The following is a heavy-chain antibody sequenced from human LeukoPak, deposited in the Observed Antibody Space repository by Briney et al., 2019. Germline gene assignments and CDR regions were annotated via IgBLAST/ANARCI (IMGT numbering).Heavy chain of an antibody. CDR2: ISGSGGST. Sequence: AGGSLRLSCAASGFTFSSYAMSWVRQAPGKGLEWVSAISGSGGSTYYADSVKGRFTISRDNSKNTLYLQMNSLRADDTAVYYCATWAFGSRRNEDYWGQGTLVTVSS. CDR1: GFTFSSYA. CDR3: ATWAFGSRRNEDY. D-gene: IGHD3-10*01. J-gene: IGHJ4*02. V-gene: IGHV3-23*01.